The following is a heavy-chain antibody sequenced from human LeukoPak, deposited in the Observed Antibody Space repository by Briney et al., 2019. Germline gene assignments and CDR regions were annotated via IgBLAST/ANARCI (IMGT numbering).Heavy chain of an antibody. J-gene: IGHJ3*02. CDR1: GDSISSGSYY. CDR2: IYGRGGS. Sequence: SSETLSLTCTVSGDSISSGSYYWSWIRQPAGKGLEWIGRIYGRGGSNYNPSLKSRVTISIDKSKNQFSLKLSSVTAADTAVYYCARDIALLGDAFDIWGQGTMVTVSS. V-gene: IGHV4-61*02. D-gene: IGHD3-16*02. CDR3: ARDIALLGDAFDI.